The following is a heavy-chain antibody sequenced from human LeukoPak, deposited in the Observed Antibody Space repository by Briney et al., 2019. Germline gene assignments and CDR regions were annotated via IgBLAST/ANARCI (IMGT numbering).Heavy chain of an antibody. D-gene: IGHD2-2*02. J-gene: IGHJ4*02. Sequence: PGESLKISCATSGFTFSSYAMSWVRQAPGKGLQWVSAIIGSGDYTYYADSVRGRFTISRDNSKNTLYLEMNSLRAEDTAVYYCAKGYCTSTSCYTSNGIDHWGQGTLVTVSS. CDR1: GFTFSSYA. CDR2: IIGSGDYT. CDR3: AKGYCTSTSCYTSNGIDH. V-gene: IGHV3-23*01.